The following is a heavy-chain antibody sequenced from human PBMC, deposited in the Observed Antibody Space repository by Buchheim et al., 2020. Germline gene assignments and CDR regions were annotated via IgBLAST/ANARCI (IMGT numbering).Heavy chain of an antibody. Sequence: EVQLVESGGGLVKPGGSLRLSCAASGFTFSSYSMNWVRQAPGKGLEWVSSISSSSSYIYYADSVKGRFTISRDKPKNSLYLKMNSLRAEDTAVYYCAVGVGDDAFDIWGQGT. J-gene: IGHJ3*02. CDR3: AVGVGDDAFDI. CDR1: GFTFSSYS. V-gene: IGHV3-21*01. CDR2: ISSSSSYI. D-gene: IGHD3-10*01.